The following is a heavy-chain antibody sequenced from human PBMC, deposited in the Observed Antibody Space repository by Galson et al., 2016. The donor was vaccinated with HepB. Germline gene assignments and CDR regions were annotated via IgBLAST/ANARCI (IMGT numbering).Heavy chain of an antibody. V-gene: IGHV2-5*08. CDR2: IYWDDDV. CDR3: AHHREWFDF. Sequence: PALVKPTQTLTLTCTFSGFSLSTAGMGVGWIRQPPGKALEWLALIYWDDDVCYSPSLKNRLTITKGTSENQVVLTMTNMNPVDTATYYCAHHREWFDFWGQGNLVIVSS. J-gene: IGHJ5*01. CDR1: GFSLSTAGMG. D-gene: IGHD1-14*01.